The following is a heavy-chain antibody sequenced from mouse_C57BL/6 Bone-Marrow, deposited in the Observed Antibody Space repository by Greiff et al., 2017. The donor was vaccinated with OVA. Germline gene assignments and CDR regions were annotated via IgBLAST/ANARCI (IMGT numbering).Heavy chain of an antibody. V-gene: IGHV1-50*01. CDR1: GYTFTSSW. CDR2: IDPSDSYT. CDR3: ARPDYGSESLYARDY. Sequence: QVQLQQPGAELVKPGASVKLSCKASGYTFTSSWMQWVKQRPGQGLEWIGEIDPSDSYTNYNQKFKGKATLTVDTSSSTAYMQLSSLTSEDAAVYYCARPDYGSESLYARDYWGQGTSVTVSS. D-gene: IGHD1-1*01. J-gene: IGHJ4*01.